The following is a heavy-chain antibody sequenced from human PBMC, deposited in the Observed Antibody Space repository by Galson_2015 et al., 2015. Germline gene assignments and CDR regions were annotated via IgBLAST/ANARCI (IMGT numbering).Heavy chain of an antibody. CDR2: IYPGDSDT. CDR1: GYSFTTYW. CDR3: ARLTQNNTTFEVATAYNRSAC. D-gene: IGHD2/OR15-2a*01. Sequence: QSGAEVKKPGESLKISCTGSGYSFTTYWIGWVRQMPGKGLEWMGIIYPGDSDTRYSPSFQGQVTISADKSISTAYLQWSSLKASDTSLDYCARLTQNNTTFEVATAYNRSACSGHGTLGTVSS. V-gene: IGHV5-51*01. J-gene: IGHJ5*01.